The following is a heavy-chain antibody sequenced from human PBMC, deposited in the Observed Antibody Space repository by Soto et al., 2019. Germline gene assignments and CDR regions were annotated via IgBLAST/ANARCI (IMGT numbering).Heavy chain of an antibody. CDR3: ARLEGLATISDYFDF. J-gene: IGHJ4*02. V-gene: IGHV4-39*01. D-gene: IGHD3-9*01. CDR1: GDSINSDKYY. Sequence: QLQLQESGPGLVKPSETLSLTCSVSGDSINSDKYYWGWIRQPPGKGLEWIGSIYFRGNTYYNPSLQTLVSISLDKSKSQFSLKLNSVTAADSAVYFCARLEGLATISDYFDFWGQGALVTVSS. CDR2: IYFRGNT.